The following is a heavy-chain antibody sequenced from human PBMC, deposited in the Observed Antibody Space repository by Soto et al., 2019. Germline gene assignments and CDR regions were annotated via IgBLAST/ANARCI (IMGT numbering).Heavy chain of an antibody. CDR1: GFTLSGVD. CDR3: AKGGWYTSSSRSDC. J-gene: IGHJ4*02. D-gene: IGHD6-6*01. V-gene: IGHV3-30*18. Sequence: QVQLVESGGGVVQPGTSLRLSCSASGFTLSGVDMHWVRQAPGKGLEWVAVMSYDGRNQYYADSVKGRFTVSRESSKSTLYLQMNSLRTEDAAVYYCAKGGWYTSSSRSDCWGQGTLVTVSS. CDR2: MSYDGRNQ.